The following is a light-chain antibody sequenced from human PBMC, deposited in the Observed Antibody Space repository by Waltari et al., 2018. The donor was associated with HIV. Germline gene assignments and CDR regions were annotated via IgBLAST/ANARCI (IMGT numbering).Light chain of an antibody. V-gene: IGLV6-57*04. J-gene: IGLJ2*01. CDR2: EDN. CDR3: QSYDSSNVV. Sequence: NFMLTQPHSVSESPGKTVTISCTRSSGSIDSNSVQWSQQRPGSAPTTVIYEDNQRPSGVPDRFSGSIDSSSNSASLTISGLKTEDEADYYCQSYDSSNVVFGGGTKLTVL. CDR1: SGSIDSNS.